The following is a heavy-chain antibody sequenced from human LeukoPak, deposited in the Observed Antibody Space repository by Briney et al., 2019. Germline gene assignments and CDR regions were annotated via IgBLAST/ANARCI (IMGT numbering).Heavy chain of an antibody. CDR1: GFIFSTYA. CDR2: ISYDGSYK. V-gene: IGHV3-30*04. CDR3: TYYDSSVGDY. J-gene: IGHJ4*02. D-gene: IGHD3-22*01. Sequence: GGSLRLSCAASGFIFSTYAMHWVRQAPGKGLEWVTFISYDGSYKYYADSVKGRFTISRDNSNNTLYLQMNSLRAEDTAVYYCTYYDSSVGDYWGQGTLVTVSS.